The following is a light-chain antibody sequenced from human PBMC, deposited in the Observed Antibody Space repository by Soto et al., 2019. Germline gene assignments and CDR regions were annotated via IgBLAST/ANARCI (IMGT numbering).Light chain of an antibody. CDR2: GAS. V-gene: IGKV3-20*01. Sequence: EIVLTQSPGTLSLSPGERATLSCRASQSVSSSYLAWYQQKPGQAPRLLIYGASSRATGIPDRFSGSGSGTYFTLIISRLEPEDFAVYYCQQYGSSPGFTFGPGTKVDIK. J-gene: IGKJ3*01. CDR1: QSVSSSY. CDR3: QQYGSSPGFT.